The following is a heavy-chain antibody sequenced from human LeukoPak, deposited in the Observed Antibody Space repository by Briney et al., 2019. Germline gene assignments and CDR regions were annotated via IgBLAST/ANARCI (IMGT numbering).Heavy chain of an antibody. D-gene: IGHD3-10*01. J-gene: IGHJ6*04. CDR2: ISGSGGST. CDR1: GFTFSSYA. Sequence: GGSLRLSCAASGFTFSSYAMSWVRQAPGKGLEWVSAISGSGGSTYYADSVKGRFTISRDNSKNTLYLQMNSLRAEDTAVYYCASSLTMVRGAMPSGMDVWGKGTTVTVSS. CDR3: ASSLTMVRGAMPSGMDV. V-gene: IGHV3-23*01.